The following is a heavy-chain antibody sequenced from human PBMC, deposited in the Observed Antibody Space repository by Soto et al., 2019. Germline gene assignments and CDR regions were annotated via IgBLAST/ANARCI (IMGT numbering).Heavy chain of an antibody. CDR2: ISAYNGNT. CDR1: GYTFTSYA. D-gene: IGHD3-10*01. J-gene: IGHJ6*03. CDR3: ASLGSGSFSYYYYYYMDV. Sequence: ASVKVSCKASGYTFTSYAMHWVRQAPGQRLEWMGWISAYNGNTNYAQKLQGRVTMTRDTSTSTAYMELRSLRSDDTAVYYCASLGSGSFSYYYYYYMDVWGKGTTVTVSS. V-gene: IGHV1-18*01.